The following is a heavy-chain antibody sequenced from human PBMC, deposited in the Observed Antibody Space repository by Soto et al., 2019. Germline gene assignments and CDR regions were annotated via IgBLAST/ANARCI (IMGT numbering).Heavy chain of an antibody. CDR3: VKNSGWFNT. Sequence: GGSLRLSCAASGFMFSTTDMSWVRQAPGKGLEWLTTIEGSGEITYYADSVKGRFTISRDNSKSTVYLQMDSLTADDPAVYFCVKNSGWFNTWGQGTTVTVSS. D-gene: IGHD3-10*01. V-gene: IGHV3-23*01. J-gene: IGHJ5*02. CDR1: GFMFSTTD. CDR2: IEGSGEIT.